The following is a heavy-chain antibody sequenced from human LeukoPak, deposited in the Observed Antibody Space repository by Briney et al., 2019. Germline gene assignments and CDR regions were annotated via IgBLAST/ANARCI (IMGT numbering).Heavy chain of an antibody. V-gene: IGHV1-69*13. J-gene: IGHJ3*02. CDR1: GGTFSSYA. CDR2: IIPIFGTA. CDR3: AEGSWSGFGPNAFDI. D-gene: IGHD3-3*01. Sequence: SVKVSCKASGGTFSSYAISWVRQAPGQGLEWMGGIIPIFGTANYAQKFQGRVTITADESTSTAYMELSSLRSEGTAVYYCAEGSWSGFGPNAFDIWGQGTMVTVSS.